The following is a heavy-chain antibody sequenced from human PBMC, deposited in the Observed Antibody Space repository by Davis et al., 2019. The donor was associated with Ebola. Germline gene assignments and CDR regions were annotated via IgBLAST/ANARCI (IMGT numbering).Heavy chain of an antibody. V-gene: IGHV3-66*01. Sequence: GESLKISCAASGFTVSSNYMSWVRQAPGKGLEWVSVIYSGGSTYYADSVKGRFTISRDNSKNTLYLQMNSLRAEDTAVYYCAREHSGSPPGLFDYWGQGTLVTVSS. CDR3: AREHSGSPPGLFDY. J-gene: IGHJ4*02. CDR2: IYSGGST. D-gene: IGHD1-26*01. CDR1: GFTVSSNY.